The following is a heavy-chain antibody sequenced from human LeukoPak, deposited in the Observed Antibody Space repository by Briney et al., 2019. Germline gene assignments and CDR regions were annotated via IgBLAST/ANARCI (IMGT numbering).Heavy chain of an antibody. Sequence: GGSLRLSCADSGITFSGNWMSWVRQAPGKGLEWVAHIKPDGSEKYYVDSVRGRFTISRDNAENSLYLGMNSLRAEDTAVYYCARDRDWSFDYWGQGTLVTVSS. D-gene: IGHD3/OR15-3a*01. J-gene: IGHJ4*02. CDR2: IKPDGSEK. V-gene: IGHV3-7*05. CDR3: ARDRDWSFDY. CDR1: GITFSGNW.